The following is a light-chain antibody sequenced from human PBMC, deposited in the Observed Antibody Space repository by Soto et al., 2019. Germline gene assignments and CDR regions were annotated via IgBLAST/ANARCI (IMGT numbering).Light chain of an antibody. J-gene: IGLJ1*01. CDR1: STDFVSYNR. CDR3: RLYTSQLPYV. Sequence: QSALTQPPSVSGSPGQSVTISCTGTSTDFVSYNRVSWYQQPPGTAPKLMIYEVSKRPLGVPDRFSGSKSGNTASLTISGLQAEYEAAYDCRLYTSQLPYVSGTETKVT. CDR2: EVS. V-gene: IGLV2-18*01.